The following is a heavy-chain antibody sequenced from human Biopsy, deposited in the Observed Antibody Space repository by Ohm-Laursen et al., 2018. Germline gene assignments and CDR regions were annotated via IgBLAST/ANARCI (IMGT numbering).Heavy chain of an antibody. V-gene: IGHV1-2*02. CDR2: ISPNSGGT. J-gene: IGHJ3*01. CDR3: ARDIMNRIAGLVARSDVFDV. CDR1: GYAVNDYF. D-gene: IGHD3-16*01. Sequence: GASVKVSCKGSGYAVNDYFLHWLRQAPGPGPEWMGWISPNSGGTNYAQKFQGRGTMTTDTSTSTVYLELRRLISDDTAVYYCARDIMNRIAGLVARSDVFDVWGQGTLVTVSS.